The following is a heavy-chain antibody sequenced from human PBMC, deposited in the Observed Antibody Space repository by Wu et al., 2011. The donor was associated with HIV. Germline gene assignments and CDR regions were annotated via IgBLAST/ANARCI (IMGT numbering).Heavy chain of an antibody. CDR1: GYTFTSYE. D-gene: IGHD3-10*01. CDR3: AREYMVRGTYYFYYMDV. CDR2: LSPHTGNT. Sequence: PGASVKVSCKASGYTFTSYEISWVRQAAGQGLEWMGWLSPHTGNTAYAQSFQGRVIMTRNTSKSTAYMVLSSLRSEDTAVYYCAREYMVRGTYYFYYMDVWGKGTTVTVSS. V-gene: IGHV1-8*02. J-gene: IGHJ6*03.